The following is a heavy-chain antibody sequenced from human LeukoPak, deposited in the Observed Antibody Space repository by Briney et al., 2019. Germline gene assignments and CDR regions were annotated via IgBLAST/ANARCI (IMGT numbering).Heavy chain of an antibody. Sequence: GSSVKVSCKASGGTFSSYAISWVRQAPGQGLEWMGGIIPIFGTANYAQKFQGRVTITADESTGTAYMELSSLRSEDTAVYYCARRSEKYTSSSREYYFDFWGQGTLVTVSS. J-gene: IGHJ4*02. D-gene: IGHD6-6*01. CDR2: IIPIFGTA. CDR3: ARRSEKYTSSSREYYFDF. V-gene: IGHV1-69*01. CDR1: GGTFSSYA.